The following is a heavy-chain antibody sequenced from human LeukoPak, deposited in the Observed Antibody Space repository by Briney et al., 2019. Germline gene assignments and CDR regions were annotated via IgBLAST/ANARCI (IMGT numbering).Heavy chain of an antibody. CDR1: GYTITGYY. Sequence: ASVRVSCKASGYTITGYYMHWVRQAPGQGLEWMGWINPNSGGTNYAQTFQGRVTMTRDTSISTAYMELSRLRSDDTAVYYCARDADSSGSMHFVDWGQGTLVTVSS. J-gene: IGHJ4*02. CDR2: INPNSGGT. CDR3: ARDADSSGSMHFVD. V-gene: IGHV1-2*02. D-gene: IGHD3-22*01.